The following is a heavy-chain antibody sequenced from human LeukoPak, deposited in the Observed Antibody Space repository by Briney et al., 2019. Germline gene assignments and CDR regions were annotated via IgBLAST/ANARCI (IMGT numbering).Heavy chain of an antibody. J-gene: IGHJ4*02. CDR3: ASPEEYYDFWSGYYTSNQFDY. D-gene: IGHD3-3*01. V-gene: IGHV1-69*13. Sequence: SVKVSCKASGGTFISYAISWVRQAPGQGLEWMGGIIPIFGTANYAQKFQGRVTITADESTSTAYMELSSLRSEDTAVYYCASPEEYYDFWSGYYTSNQFDYWGQGTLVTVSS. CDR1: GGTFISYA. CDR2: IIPIFGTA.